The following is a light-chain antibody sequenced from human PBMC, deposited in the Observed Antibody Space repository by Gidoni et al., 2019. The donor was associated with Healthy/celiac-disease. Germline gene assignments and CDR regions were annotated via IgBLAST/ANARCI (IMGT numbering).Light chain of an antibody. CDR1: KVGDKY. Sequence: SYELTQPPSVSVSPGQTASITCSGDKVGDKYACWYQQKPGQSPVLVIYQDSKRPSGIPERFSGSNSGNTATLTISGTQAMDEADYYCQAWDSLNWVFGGGTKLTVL. V-gene: IGLV3-1*01. CDR2: QDS. J-gene: IGLJ3*02. CDR3: QAWDSLNWV.